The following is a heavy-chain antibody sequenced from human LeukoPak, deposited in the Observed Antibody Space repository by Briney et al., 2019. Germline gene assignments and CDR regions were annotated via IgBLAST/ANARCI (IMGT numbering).Heavy chain of an antibody. J-gene: IGHJ1*01. V-gene: IGHV1-18*01. Sequence: ASVKVSCKASGYTFTSYGISWVRQAPGQGLEWMGWISAYNGNTNYAQKLQGRVTMTTDTSTSTAYMELRSLRSDDTAVYYCVTTYYYDSSGYYHPHEYFQHWGQGTLVTVSS. CDR2: ISAYNGNT. CDR3: VTTYYYDSSGYYHPHEYFQH. CDR1: GYTFTSYG. D-gene: IGHD3-22*01.